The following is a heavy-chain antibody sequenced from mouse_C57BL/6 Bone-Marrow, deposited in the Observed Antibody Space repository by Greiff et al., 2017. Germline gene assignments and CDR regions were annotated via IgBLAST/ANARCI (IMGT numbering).Heavy chain of an antibody. Sequence: VQLQQSGAELAKPGASVKLSCKASGYTFTSYWMHWVKQRPGQGLEWIGYINPSSGYTKYNQKFKDKATLTAYKSSSTAYMQLSSLTYEDSAVYYCARSGLRRRRYYFDYWGQGTTLTVSS. CDR2: INPSSGYT. CDR3: ARSGLRRRRYYFDY. CDR1: GYTFTSYW. D-gene: IGHD2-4*01. J-gene: IGHJ2*01. V-gene: IGHV1-7*01.